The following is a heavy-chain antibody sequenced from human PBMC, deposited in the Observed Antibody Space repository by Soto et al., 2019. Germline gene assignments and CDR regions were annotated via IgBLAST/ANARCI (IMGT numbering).Heavy chain of an antibody. V-gene: IGHV3-7*01. D-gene: IGHD6-6*01. CDR2: IKEDGSEK. CDR3: ARDSGEQLVRRGFYYYYMDV. Sequence: PGGSLILSCAASGFTFSSYWMSWVRQTPGKGLEWVANIKEDGSEKYYVDPVKGRFTISRDNAKNSLYLQMNSLKDEDTAVYYCARDSGEQLVRRGFYYYYMDVWGKGTTVTVSS. CDR1: GFTFSSYW. J-gene: IGHJ6*03.